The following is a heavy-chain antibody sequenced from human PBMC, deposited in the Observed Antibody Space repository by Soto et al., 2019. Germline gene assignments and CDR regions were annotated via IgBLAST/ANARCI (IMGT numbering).Heavy chain of an antibody. J-gene: IGHJ3*02. CDR2: VYYSGTT. D-gene: IGHD3-10*01. Sequence: PSETLSLTCTVSGGSISSSNYYWGWIRQPPGKGLECIGSVYYSGTTYYNSSLKSRVTIPADTSKKQFSLKLSSVTAADTAVYYCARHKGFNAFDIWGQGTMVTVSS. CDR3: ARHKGFNAFDI. V-gene: IGHV4-39*01. CDR1: GGSISSSNYY.